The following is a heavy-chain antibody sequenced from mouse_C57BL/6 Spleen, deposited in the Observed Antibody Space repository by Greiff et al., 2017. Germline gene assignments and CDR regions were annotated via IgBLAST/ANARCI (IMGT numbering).Heavy chain of an antibody. CDR3: ARLLLYYAMDY. J-gene: IGHJ4*01. V-gene: IGHV5-17*01. D-gene: IGHD1-1*01. CDR2: ISSGSSTI. CDR1: GFTFSDYG. Sequence: EVKLMESGGGLVKPGGSLKLSCAASGFTFSDYGMHWVRQAPEKGLEWVAYISSGSSTIYYADTVKGRFTISRDNAKNTLFLQMTSLRSEDTAMYYCARLLLYYAMDYWGQGTSVTVSS.